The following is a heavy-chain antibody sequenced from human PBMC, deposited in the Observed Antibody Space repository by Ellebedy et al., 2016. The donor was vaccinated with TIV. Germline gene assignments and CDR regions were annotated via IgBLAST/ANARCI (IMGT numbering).Heavy chain of an antibody. Sequence: SVKVSCXASGGTFSSYAISWVRQAPGQGLEWMGGIIPIVGTANYAQKFQGRVTITADKSTSTAYMELSSLRSEDTAVYYCARGQCGSRSCYYYGMDVWGQGTTVTVSS. V-gene: IGHV1-69*06. D-gene: IGHD1-26*01. J-gene: IGHJ6*02. CDR3: ARGQCGSRSCYYYGMDV. CDR1: GGTFSSYA. CDR2: IIPIVGTA.